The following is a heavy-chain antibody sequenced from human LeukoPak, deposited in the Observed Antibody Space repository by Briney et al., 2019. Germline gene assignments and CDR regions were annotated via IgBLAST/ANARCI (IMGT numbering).Heavy chain of an antibody. CDR3: VLAVDY. J-gene: IGHJ4*02. Sequence: PGGSLRLSCAASGFTFSDYSMNWVRQAPGKGLEWVSSISAGSNYIYYGDSVKGRFTISRDNAKNSLYLQMSSLRAEDTAVYYCVLAVDYWGQGTLVTVSS. CDR1: GFTFSDYS. CDR2: ISAGSNYI. V-gene: IGHV3-21*01. D-gene: IGHD1-26*01.